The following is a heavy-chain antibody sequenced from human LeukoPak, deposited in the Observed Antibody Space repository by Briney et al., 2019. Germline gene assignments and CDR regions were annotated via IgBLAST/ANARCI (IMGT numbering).Heavy chain of an antibody. D-gene: IGHD2-2*01. Sequence: PGGSLRLSCAASGFTFDDYGMSWARHAPGKGLEWVSGINWNGGSTVYADSVKGRFTISRDNAKNSLYLQMNSLRAEDTALYYCARDTGYCSSTSCSGAFDYWGQGTLVTVSS. CDR1: GFTFDDYG. J-gene: IGHJ4*02. CDR3: ARDTGYCSSTSCSGAFDY. V-gene: IGHV3-20*04. CDR2: INWNGGST.